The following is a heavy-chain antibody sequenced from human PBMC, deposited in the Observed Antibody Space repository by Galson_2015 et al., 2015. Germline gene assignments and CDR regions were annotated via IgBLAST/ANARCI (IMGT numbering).Heavy chain of an antibody. CDR3: ATGITMVQGDEF. V-gene: IGHV1-46*01. CDR2: INPSGGST. J-gene: IGHJ4*02. CDR1: GYTFTSYY. Sequence: SVKVSCKASGYTFTSYYMHWVRRAPGQGLEWMGIINPSGGSTSYAQKFQGRVTMTRDTSTSTVYMELSSLRSEDTAVYYCATGITMVQGDEFWGQGTLVTVSS. D-gene: IGHD3-10*01.